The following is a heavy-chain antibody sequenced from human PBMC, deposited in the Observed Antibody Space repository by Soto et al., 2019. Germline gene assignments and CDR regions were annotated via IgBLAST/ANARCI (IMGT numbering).Heavy chain of an antibody. CDR1: GGSVSSGRYY. Sequence: SETLSLTCTFSGGSVSSGRYYCSWIRQTPGKGLQWIANIFFTGTTNYNPSLQSRVTLSVDSAKNQFSLNLTSVTAADTATYFCASSITMVRGVRFAKHWGQGTLVSVSS. V-gene: IGHV4-61*01. J-gene: IGHJ1*01. CDR2: IFFTGTT. D-gene: IGHD3-10*01. CDR3: ASSITMVRGVRFAKH.